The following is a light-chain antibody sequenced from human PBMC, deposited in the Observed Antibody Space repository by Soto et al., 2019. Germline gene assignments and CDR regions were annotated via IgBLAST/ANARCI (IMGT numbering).Light chain of an antibody. J-gene: IGLJ1*01. CDR3: SSYTSDSSYV. CDR1: NSDVGLYDY. CDR2: AVS. Sequence: QSVLAQPASVSGSPGQSITISCTGTNSDVGLYDYVSWYQQHPGKAPQLMIYAVSNRPSGVSNRFSASKSGNTASLFISGLQAEDEADYYCSSYTSDSSYVFGSGTKVTVL. V-gene: IGLV2-14*01.